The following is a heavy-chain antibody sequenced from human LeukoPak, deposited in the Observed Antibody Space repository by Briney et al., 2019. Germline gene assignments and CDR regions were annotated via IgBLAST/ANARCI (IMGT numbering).Heavy chain of an antibody. Sequence: ASVKVSCKASGCTFNKYGISWVRQPPGQGLAWMGWISCYNGDTRYAQEFQGRVTMTKDTSTSTVHMELRSLRSDDTAVYYCARDPRNTSGYYVYHDYWGQGALVTVSS. V-gene: IGHV1-18*01. CDR1: GCTFNKYG. CDR2: ISCYNGDT. J-gene: IGHJ4*02. CDR3: ARDPRNTSGYYVYHDY. D-gene: IGHD6-19*01.